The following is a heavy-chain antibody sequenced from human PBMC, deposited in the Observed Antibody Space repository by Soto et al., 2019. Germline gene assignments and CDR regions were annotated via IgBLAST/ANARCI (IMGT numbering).Heavy chain of an antibody. CDR3: ARNYGDYGAYYFDY. D-gene: IGHD4-17*01. J-gene: IGHJ4*02. CDR1: GFTFSSYG. CDR2: IWYDGSNK. V-gene: IGHV3-33*01. Sequence: QVQLVESGGGVVQPGRSLRLSCAASGFTFSSYGMHWVRQAPGKGLEWVAVIWYDGSNKYYADSVKGRFTISRDNSKNPLYLQMNSLRAEDTAVYYCARNYGDYGAYYFDYRGQGTLVTVSS.